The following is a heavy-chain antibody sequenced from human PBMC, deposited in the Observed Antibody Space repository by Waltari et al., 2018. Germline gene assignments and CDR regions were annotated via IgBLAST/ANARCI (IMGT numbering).Heavy chain of an antibody. V-gene: IGHV4-61*02. CDR3: ARDTGYSKSLCDH. CDR2: VFSNGSV. D-gene: IGHD4-4*01. Sequence: QVQLQESGPGLVKPSQTLSLPCTVSGCSINRDSLFWRWIRPPAGKGLEWIGRVFSNGSVDYNPSLRSRVTISRDTSRNEFSLKLRSVTAADTAFYYCARDTGYSKSLCDHWGPGTQVIVSS. J-gene: IGHJ4*02. CDR1: GCSINRDSLF.